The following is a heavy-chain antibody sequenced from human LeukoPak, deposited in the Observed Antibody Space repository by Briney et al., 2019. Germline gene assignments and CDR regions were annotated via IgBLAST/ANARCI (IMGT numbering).Heavy chain of an antibody. CDR3: ARDYAVADINFDAFDI. Sequence: GASVKVSCKASGYTFTSYGISWVRQAPGQGLEWMGWISAYNGNTNYAQKLQGRVTMTTDTSTSTAYMELRSLRSDDTAVYYCARDYAVADINFDAFDIWGQGTMDTVSS. V-gene: IGHV1-18*01. CDR1: GYTFTSYG. D-gene: IGHD6-19*01. CDR2: ISAYNGNT. J-gene: IGHJ3*02.